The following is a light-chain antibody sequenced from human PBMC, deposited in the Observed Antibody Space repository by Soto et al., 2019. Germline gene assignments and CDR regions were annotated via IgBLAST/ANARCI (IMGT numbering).Light chain of an antibody. CDR3: KQYNSYSRT. J-gene: IGKJ1*01. CDR1: QTISTW. CDR2: DAS. V-gene: IGKV1-5*01. Sequence: DIQVTQSPPTLSASVGDRVTITCRASQTISTWMAWYQQKPGKAPKLLVYDASTLQSGVASRFSGSGSGTEFNLTISSLQPDDFATYYCKQYNSYSRTFGQGTKVDIK.